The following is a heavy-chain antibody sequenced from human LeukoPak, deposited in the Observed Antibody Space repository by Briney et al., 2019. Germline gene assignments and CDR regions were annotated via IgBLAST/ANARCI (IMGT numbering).Heavy chain of an antibody. D-gene: IGHD6-19*01. J-gene: IGHJ4*02. CDR2: IYTSGST. V-gene: IGHV4-4*07. Sequence: SETLSLTCTVSGGSISSYYWSWIRQPAGKGLEWIGRIYTSGSTNYNPSLKSRVTMSVDTSKNQFSLKLSSVTAADTAVYYCARKGDSSGWYYPFDYWGQGTLVTVSS. CDR3: ARKGDSSGWYYPFDY. CDR1: GGSISSYY.